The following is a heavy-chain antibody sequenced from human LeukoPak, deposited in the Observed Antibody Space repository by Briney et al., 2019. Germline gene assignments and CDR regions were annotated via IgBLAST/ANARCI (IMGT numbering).Heavy chain of an antibody. D-gene: IGHD5-12*01. V-gene: IGHV4-39*01. CDR2: IYYSGST. Sequence: PSETLSLTCTVSGGSISSSSYYWGWIRQPQGKGLEWIGSIYYSGSTYYNPSLKSRVAISVDTSKNQFSLKLSSVTAADTAVYYCARHVGYGQGGFDYWGQGTLVTVSS. J-gene: IGHJ4*02. CDR1: GGSISSSSYY. CDR3: ARHVGYGQGGFDY.